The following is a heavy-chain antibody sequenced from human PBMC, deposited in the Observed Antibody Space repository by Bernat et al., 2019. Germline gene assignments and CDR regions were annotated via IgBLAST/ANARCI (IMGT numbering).Heavy chain of an antibody. D-gene: IGHD2-2*01. Sequence: QVQLVESGGGVVQPGRSLRLSCAASGFTFSSYGMHWVRQAPGKGLEWVAVISYDGSNKYYADSVKGRFTISRDNSKNTLYLQMNSLRAEDTAVYYCARDMVVVATAVAAAYYYGMDGWGQGTTVTVSS. CDR2: ISYDGSNK. CDR1: GFTFSSYG. CDR3: ARDMVVVATAVAAAYYYGMDG. V-gene: IGHV3-30*03. J-gene: IGHJ6*02.